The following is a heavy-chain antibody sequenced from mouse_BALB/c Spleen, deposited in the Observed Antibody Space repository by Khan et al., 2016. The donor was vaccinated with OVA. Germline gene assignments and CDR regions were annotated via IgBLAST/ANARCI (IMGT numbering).Heavy chain of an antibody. CDR1: GFDFSRYW. J-gene: IGHJ4*01. Sequence: EVQLVESGGGLVQPGGSLNLSCAASGFDFSRYWMSWARQAPGKGQEWIGEINPGSSTIYYTPSLKDKFILSRDNAKNKLYLQMSKVRSEDTALYYCARLFNWDAMDYWGQGTSVTVSS. CDR2: INPGSSTI. CDR3: ARLFNWDAMDY. V-gene: IGHV4-2*02. D-gene: IGHD4-1*02.